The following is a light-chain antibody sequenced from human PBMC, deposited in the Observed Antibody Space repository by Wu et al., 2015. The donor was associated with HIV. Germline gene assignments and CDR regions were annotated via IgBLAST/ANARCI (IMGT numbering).Light chain of an antibody. Sequence: DIQMTQSPSSLSASVGDRVTITCRASQGISKSLAWYQQKPGKAPKLLLYATSRLESGVPSRFSGSGSVTDYTLTISSLQPEDFVTYYCQQYYSTPLTFGGGTKVET. V-gene: IGKV1-NL1*01. CDR2: ATS. CDR3: QQYYSTPLT. J-gene: IGKJ4*01. CDR1: QGISKS.